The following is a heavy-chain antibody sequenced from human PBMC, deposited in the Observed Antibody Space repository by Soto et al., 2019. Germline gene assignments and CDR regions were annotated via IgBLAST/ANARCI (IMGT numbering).Heavy chain of an antibody. CDR2: IPQEGSDG. Sequence: DVQLKESGGGLVQPGQSLRLSCEVSGFTLSMYSMTWVRQAPGKGLEWVAKIPQEGSDGHYLDSVKGRFTISRDNAKNSVYLQMNSLRADDTAVYYCARDHLILPAHDFFYGSDVWGQGANVTVSS. V-gene: IGHV3-7*03. CDR3: ARDHLILPAHDFFYGSDV. D-gene: IGHD2-21*02. CDR1: GFTLSMYS. J-gene: IGHJ6*02.